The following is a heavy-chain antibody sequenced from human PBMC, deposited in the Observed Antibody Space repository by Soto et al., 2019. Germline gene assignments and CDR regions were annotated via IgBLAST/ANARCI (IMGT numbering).Heavy chain of an antibody. CDR1: GGSITSYY. Sequence: SETLSLTCSVSGGSITSYYWSWIRQPPGKGLEWIAYIYYSGSTSYNPSLKSRVSISLDTSKNQFSLKLSSVTAADTAVYYCARSDFWSGYYTDYWGQGTLVTVSS. D-gene: IGHD3-3*01. V-gene: IGHV4-59*08. CDR2: IYYSGST. CDR3: ARSDFWSGYYTDY. J-gene: IGHJ4*02.